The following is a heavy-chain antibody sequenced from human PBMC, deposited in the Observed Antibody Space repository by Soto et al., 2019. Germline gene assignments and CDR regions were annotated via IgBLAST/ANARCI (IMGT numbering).Heavy chain of an antibody. V-gene: IGHV3-21*01. CDR1: GFTFSSYS. CDR2: ISSSSSYI. D-gene: IGHD1-20*01. Sequence: GGALRLSCASSGFTFSSYSMKWVRQAPGKGLEGVSSISSSSSYIYYADSVKGRFTISRDNAKNSLYLQMNSLRAEDTAVYYCARGLYNWTDHRWGQGTMVT. CDR3: ARGLYNWTDHR. J-gene: IGHJ3*01.